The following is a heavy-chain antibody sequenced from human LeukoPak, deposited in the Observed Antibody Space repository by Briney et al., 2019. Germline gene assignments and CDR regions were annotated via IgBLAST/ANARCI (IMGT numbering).Heavy chain of an antibody. J-gene: IGHJ4*02. CDR3: ATINFRPY. CDR1: GFSFSDCY. V-gene: IGHV3-11*01. D-gene: IGHD1-1*01. CDR2: IRSGATTI. Sequence: GGSLRLSCEASGFSFSDCYMSWIRQPPGKGLEWIAYIRSGATTIYYADSVKGRFTISRDDAKNSLFLQMNSLRAEDTAIYYCATINFRPYWGQGTLVTVSS.